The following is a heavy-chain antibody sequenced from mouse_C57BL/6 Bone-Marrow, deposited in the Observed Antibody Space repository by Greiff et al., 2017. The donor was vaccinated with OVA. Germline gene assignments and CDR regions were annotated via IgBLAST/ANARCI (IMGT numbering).Heavy chain of an antibody. V-gene: IGHV1-9*01. CDR2: ILPGSGST. D-gene: IGHD1-1*01. Sequence: QVQLQQSGAELMKPGASVKLSCKATGYTFTGYWIEWVKQRPGHGLEWIGEILPGSGSTNYNEKVKGKATFTADTSTNTAYMQLSSLTTEDTAIYYCAGILLQRYFDVWGTGTTVTVSS. CDR1: GYTFTGYW. CDR3: AGILLQRYFDV. J-gene: IGHJ1*03.